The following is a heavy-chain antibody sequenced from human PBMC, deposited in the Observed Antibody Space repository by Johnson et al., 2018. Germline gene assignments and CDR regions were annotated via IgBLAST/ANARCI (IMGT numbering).Heavy chain of an antibody. CDR1: GFTFSSYG. V-gene: IGHV3-23*04. CDR3: AKDIRSASLSSSCAVDI. J-gene: IGHJ3*02. CDR2: ISGSGGST. Sequence: EVQLVESGGGLVKPGGSLRLSCAASGFTFSSYGMHWVRQAPGKGLEWVSAISGSGGSTYYADSVKGRFTISRDNSKNTLYLQMNSLRAEDTALYYCAKDIRSASLSSSCAVDIWGQGTMVTVSS. D-gene: IGHD6-13*01.